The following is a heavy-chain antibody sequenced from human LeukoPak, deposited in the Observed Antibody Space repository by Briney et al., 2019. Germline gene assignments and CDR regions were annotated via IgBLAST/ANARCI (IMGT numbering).Heavy chain of an antibody. D-gene: IGHD6-13*01. CDR2: ISGSSSYI. V-gene: IGHV3-21*01. Sequence: GGSLRLSCAASGFTFSSYSMKWVRQAPGKGLGWVSSISGSSSYIYYADSVKGRFTISRDNAKNSLYLQMSSLRAEDTAVYYCARDRAAAGYNWGQGTLVTVSS. CDR1: GFTFSSYS. J-gene: IGHJ4*02. CDR3: ARDRAAAGYN.